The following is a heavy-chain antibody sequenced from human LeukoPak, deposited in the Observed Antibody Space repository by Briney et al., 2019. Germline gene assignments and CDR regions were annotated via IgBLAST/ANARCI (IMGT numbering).Heavy chain of an antibody. CDR2: ISAYNGNT. CDR1: GYTFTSYG. Sequence: ASVKVSCKASGYTFTSYGISWVRQAPGQGLEWMGWISAYNGNTNYAQKLQGRVTMTTDTSTSTAYMELRSLRSDDTAVYYCARDLGQWLVSYYYYGMDVWGQGTTVTVSS. J-gene: IGHJ6*02. D-gene: IGHD6-19*01. V-gene: IGHV1-18*01. CDR3: ARDLGQWLVSYYYYGMDV.